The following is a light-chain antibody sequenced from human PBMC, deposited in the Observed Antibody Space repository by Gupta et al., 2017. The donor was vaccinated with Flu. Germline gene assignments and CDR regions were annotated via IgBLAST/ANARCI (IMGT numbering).Light chain of an antibody. CDR1: SGDVGGYSY. CDR2: DVS. CDR3: CSYAGSYTYV. V-gene: IGLV2-11*01. Sequence: QSALTQPPSVSGTPGQSVTISCTGTSGDVGGYSYVSCYQQHPGKPPNLMISDVSKRPSGVPDRFSCSKSGNTASLTISGLQAEDDADYYCCSYAGSYTYVFGTGTKVTVL. J-gene: IGLJ1*01.